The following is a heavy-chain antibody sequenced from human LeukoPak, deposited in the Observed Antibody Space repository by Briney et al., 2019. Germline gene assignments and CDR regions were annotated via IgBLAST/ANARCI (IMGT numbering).Heavy chain of an antibody. D-gene: IGHD6-6*01. V-gene: IGHV4-59*12. Sequence: SETLSLTCTVSGGSISSYYWSWIRQPPGKGLEWIGYIYYSGSTNYNPSLKSRVTISVDTSKNQFSLRLSSVTAADTAVYYCTTIEYSSSIVYWGQGTLVTVSS. CDR2: IYYSGST. J-gene: IGHJ4*02. CDR1: GGSISSYY. CDR3: TTIEYSSSIVY.